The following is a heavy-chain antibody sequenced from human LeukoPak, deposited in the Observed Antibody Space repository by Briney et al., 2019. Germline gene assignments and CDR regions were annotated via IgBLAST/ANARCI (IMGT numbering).Heavy chain of an antibody. CDR2: IRYDGNNK. J-gene: IGHJ5*01. V-gene: IGHV3-30*02. Sequence: GGSLRLSCAASGFTFSSSDMHWVRQAPGKGLEWVAFIRYDGNNKYYADSVKGRLTITRDDSKNTLYLQMNSLRAADTAVYYCAKGYRNHLLILLDSWGQGTLVTVSS. CDR1: GFTFSSSD. D-gene: IGHD3-16*01. CDR3: AKGYRNHLLILLDS.